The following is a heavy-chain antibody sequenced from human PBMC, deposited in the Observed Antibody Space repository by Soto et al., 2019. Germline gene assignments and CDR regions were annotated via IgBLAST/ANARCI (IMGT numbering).Heavy chain of an antibody. V-gene: IGHV1-3*01. CDR2: INGGNGDT. CDR1: GYTFTSYA. J-gene: IGHJ4*02. D-gene: IGHD3-10*01. Sequence: ASVKVSCKASGYTFTSYAIHWVRQAPGQRLEWMGWINGGNGDTKYSQKFQGRVTITRDTSASTAYMELRSLRSDDTAVYYCAGLTMVRGVDFDYWGQGTLVTVSS. CDR3: AGLTMVRGVDFDY.